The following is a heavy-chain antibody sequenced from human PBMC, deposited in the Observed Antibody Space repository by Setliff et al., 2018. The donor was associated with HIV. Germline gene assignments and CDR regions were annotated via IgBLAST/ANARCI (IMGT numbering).Heavy chain of an antibody. Sequence: SETLSLTCTVSGGSISSYCWNWIRQPPGKGLEWLGHTYSNPSLRSRLSISLDTSKNQFSLRLTSVTAADTAVYYCARQPPPSDYADYWGQGTLVTVSS. CDR3: ARQPPPSDYADY. J-gene: IGHJ4*02. CDR1: GGSISSYC. V-gene: IGHV4-59*08. CDR2: TYSN. D-gene: IGHD2-2*01.